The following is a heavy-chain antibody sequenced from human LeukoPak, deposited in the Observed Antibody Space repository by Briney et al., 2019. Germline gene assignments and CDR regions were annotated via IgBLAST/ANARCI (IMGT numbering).Heavy chain of an antibody. V-gene: IGHV3-30-3*01. Sequence: GGSLRLSCAASGFTFSSYAMHWVRQAPGKGLEWVAVISYDGSNKYYADSVKGRFTISRDNSKNTLYLQMNSLRAEDTAVYYCAKDLSGYYGSGTPAGDYWGQGTLVTVSS. D-gene: IGHD3-10*01. J-gene: IGHJ4*02. CDR3: AKDLSGYYGSGTPAGDY. CDR2: ISYDGSNK. CDR1: GFTFSSYA.